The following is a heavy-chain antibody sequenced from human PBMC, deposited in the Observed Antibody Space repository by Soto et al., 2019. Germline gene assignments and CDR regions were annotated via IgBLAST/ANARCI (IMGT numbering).Heavy chain of an antibody. CDR1: GGSIGSSSYY. CDR2: IYYSGST. J-gene: IGHJ5*02. Sequence: SETLSLTCTVSGGSIGSSSYYWGWIRQPPGKGLEWIGSIYYSGSTYYNPSLKSRVTISVDTSKNQFSLKLSSVTAADTAVYYCARQAAAGWFDPWGQGTLLTVFS. CDR3: ARQAAAGWFDP. V-gene: IGHV4-39*01. D-gene: IGHD6-13*01.